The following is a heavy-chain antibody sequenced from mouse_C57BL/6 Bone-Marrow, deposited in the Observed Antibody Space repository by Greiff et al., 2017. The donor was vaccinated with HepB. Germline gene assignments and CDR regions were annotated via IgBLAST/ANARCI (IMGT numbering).Heavy chain of an antibody. CDR2: IYPRDGST. Sequence: VQLVESGAELARPGASVKISCKVSGYTFTDHTIHWMKQRPEQGLEWIGYIYPRDGSTKYNEKFKGKATLTADKSSSTAYMQLNSLTSEDSAVYFCARVPYGSSPWFAYWGQGTLVTVSA. CDR3: ARVPYGSSPWFAY. J-gene: IGHJ3*01. D-gene: IGHD1-1*01. CDR1: GYTFTDHT. V-gene: IGHV1-78*01.